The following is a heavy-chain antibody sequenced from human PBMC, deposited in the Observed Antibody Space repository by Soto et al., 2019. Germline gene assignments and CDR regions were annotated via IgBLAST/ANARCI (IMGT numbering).Heavy chain of an antibody. CDR2: IYYSGST. Sequence: WETLSLTCTVSGGSISSSSYYWGWIRQPPGKGLEWIGSIYYSGSTYYNPSLKSRVTISVDTSKNQFSLKLSSVTAADTAEYYCTRVDTPMVMGPGFAYWGQGTLVTVSS. CDR1: GGSISSSSYY. D-gene: IGHD5-18*01. J-gene: IGHJ4*02. CDR3: TRVDTPMVMGPGFAY. V-gene: IGHV4-39*01.